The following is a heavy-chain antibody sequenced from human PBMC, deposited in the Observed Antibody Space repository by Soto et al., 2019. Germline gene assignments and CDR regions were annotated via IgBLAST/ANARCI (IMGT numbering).Heavy chain of an antibody. CDR3: AIDLGYCSSTSCHNWFDP. J-gene: IGHJ5*02. CDR1: GYTFTSYY. V-gene: IGHV1-46*03. CDR2: INPSGGST. D-gene: IGHD2-2*01. Sequence: GASVKVSCKASGYTFTSYYMHWVRQAPGQGLEWMGIINPSGGSTSYAQKFQGRVTMTRDTSTSTVYMELSSLRSEDTAVFYCAIDLGYCSSTSCHNWFDPWGQGTLVTVSS.